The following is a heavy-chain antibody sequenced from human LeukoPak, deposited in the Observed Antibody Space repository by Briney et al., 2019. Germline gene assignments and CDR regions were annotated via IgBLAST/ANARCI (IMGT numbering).Heavy chain of an antibody. V-gene: IGHV1-69*05. CDR1: GGTFSSYA. D-gene: IGHD2-2*01. Sequence: ASVKVSCKASGGTFSSYAISWVRQAPGQGLEWMGGIIPIFGTANYAQKFQGRVTITTDESTSTAYMELSSLRSEDTAVYYCARGSSTVPAAISYYYYMDVWGKGTTVTVSS. CDR3: ARGSSTVPAAISYYYYMDV. CDR2: IIPIFGTA. J-gene: IGHJ6*03.